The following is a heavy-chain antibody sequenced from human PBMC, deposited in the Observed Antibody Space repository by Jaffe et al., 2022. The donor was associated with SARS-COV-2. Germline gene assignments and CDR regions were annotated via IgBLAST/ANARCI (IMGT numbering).Heavy chain of an antibody. J-gene: IGHJ4*02. CDR2: VSITGGST. V-gene: IGHV3-23*01. D-gene: IGHD6-6*01. CDR3: AKWGISARFLDY. CDR1: GFPFSSYA. Sequence: EVQLLESGGGLVQPGGSLGLSCSASGFPFSSYAMSWVRQAPGKGLEWVSSVSITGGSTYYADSVKGRFAISRDNSRNTLYLQMNSLRAEDTAVYYCAKWGISARFLDYWGQGTLVTVSS.